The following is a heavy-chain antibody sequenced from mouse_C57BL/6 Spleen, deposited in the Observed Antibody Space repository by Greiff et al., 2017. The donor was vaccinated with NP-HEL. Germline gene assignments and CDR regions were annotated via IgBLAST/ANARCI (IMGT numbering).Heavy chain of an antibody. CDR2: IHPNSGST. V-gene: IGHV1-64*01. CDR3: ASLTTVVAYYYAMDY. D-gene: IGHD1-1*01. CDR1: GYTFTSYW. J-gene: IGHJ4*01. Sequence: QVQLQQPGAELVKPGASVKLSCKASGYTFTSYWMHWVKQRPGQGLEWIGMIHPNSGSTNYNEKFKSKATLTVDKSSSTAYMQLSSLTSEDSAVYYCASLTTVVAYYYAMDYWGQGTSVTVSS.